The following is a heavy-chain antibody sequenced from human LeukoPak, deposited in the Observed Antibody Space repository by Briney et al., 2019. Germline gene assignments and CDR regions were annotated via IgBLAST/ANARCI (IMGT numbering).Heavy chain of an antibody. D-gene: IGHD2-15*01. CDR2: IYYSGST. CDR3: ARASGYCSGGSCYYESYYYYYYMDV. V-gene: IGHV4-59*01. CDR1: GGSISSYY. Sequence: KASETLSLTCTVSGGSISSYYWSWIRQPPGKGLEWIGYIYYSGSTNYNPSLKSRVTISVDTSKNQFSLKLSSVTAADTAVYYCARASGYCSGGSCYYESYYYYYYMDVWGKGTTVTVSS. J-gene: IGHJ6*03.